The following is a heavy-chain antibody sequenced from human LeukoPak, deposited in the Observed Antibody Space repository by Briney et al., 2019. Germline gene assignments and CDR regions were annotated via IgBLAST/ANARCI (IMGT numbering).Heavy chain of an antibody. CDR2: ISGSGGST. Sequence: GGPLRLSCAASGFTFSSYAMSWVRQAPGKGLEGVSAISGSGGSTYYADSVKGRFTISRDNSKNTLYLQMNSLRAEDTAVYYCAKVQDGSATWFEYFQHWGQGTLVTVSS. V-gene: IGHV3-23*01. D-gene: IGHD3-9*01. CDR3: AKVQDGSATWFEYFQH. J-gene: IGHJ1*01. CDR1: GFTFSSYA.